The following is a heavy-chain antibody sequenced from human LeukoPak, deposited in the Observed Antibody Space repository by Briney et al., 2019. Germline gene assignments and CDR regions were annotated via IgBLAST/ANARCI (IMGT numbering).Heavy chain of an antibody. CDR1: GGSISSGDYY. CDR2: IYYSGST. J-gene: IGHJ4*02. Sequence: SETLSLTCTVSGGSISSGDYYWSWIRQPPGKGLEWIGYIYYSGSTYYNPSLKSRVTISVDTSKNRFSLKLSSVTAADTAVHYCARGPITMIAGPTYYFDYWGQGTLVTVSS. V-gene: IGHV4-30-4*08. CDR3: ARGPITMIAGPTYYFDY. D-gene: IGHD3-22*01.